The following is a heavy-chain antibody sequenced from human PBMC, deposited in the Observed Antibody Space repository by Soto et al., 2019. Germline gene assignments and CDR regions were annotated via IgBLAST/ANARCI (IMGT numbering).Heavy chain of an antibody. D-gene: IGHD1-26*01. Sequence: SETLSLTCSVSGASTVSHYHWTWIRQPPGKGLEWMGYIFNSGTTFYNPSLTSRLSISMDTSGNHFSLELRSVTAADTAVYYCALALGPTTGIDYWGQGTLVTVSS. V-gene: IGHV4-31*02. CDR1: GASTVSHYH. CDR3: ALALGPTTGIDY. CDR2: IFNSGTT. J-gene: IGHJ4*02.